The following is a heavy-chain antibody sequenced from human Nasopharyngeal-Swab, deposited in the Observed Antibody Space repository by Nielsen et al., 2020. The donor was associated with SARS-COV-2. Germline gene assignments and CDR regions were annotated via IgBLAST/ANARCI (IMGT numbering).Heavy chain of an antibody. CDR2: INAGNGNT. CDR1: GYTFTSYA. Sequence: ASVKVSCKASGYTFTSYAMHWVRQAPGQRLEWMGWINAGNGNTKYSQKFQGRVTITRETSASTAYMELSSLRSEDTAVYYCSRFGEFGWFDPWGQGTLVTVSS. D-gene: IGHD3-10*01. V-gene: IGHV1-3*01. J-gene: IGHJ5*02. CDR3: SRFGEFGWFDP.